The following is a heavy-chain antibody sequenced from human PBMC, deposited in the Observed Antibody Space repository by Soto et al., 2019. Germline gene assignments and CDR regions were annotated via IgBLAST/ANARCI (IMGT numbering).Heavy chain of an antibody. CDR2: ISGSGDSA. Sequence: GGSLRLSCAASGFTFSSYWMSWVRQAPGKGLEWVSAISGSGDSAYYADSVKGRFTTSRDNSKNTLYLQMNSLRAEDTAVYYCAKEVGPTSSNYFDYWGQGTLVTVSS. D-gene: IGHD1-26*01. CDR3: AKEVGPTSSNYFDY. V-gene: IGHV3-23*01. CDR1: GFTFSSYW. J-gene: IGHJ4*02.